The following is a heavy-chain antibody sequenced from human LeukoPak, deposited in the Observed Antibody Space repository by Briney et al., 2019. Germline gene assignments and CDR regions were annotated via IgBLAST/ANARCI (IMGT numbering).Heavy chain of an antibody. V-gene: IGHV4-59*01. CDR1: GGSISSYY. J-gene: IGHJ4*02. CDR2: IYYSGST. CDR3: ARRSVGGYSYGPFSLLDY. D-gene: IGHD5-18*01. Sequence: SETLSLTCTVSGGSISSYYRSWIRQPPGKGLEWVGYIYYSGSTNYNPSLKSRVTISVDTSKNQFSLKLSSVTAADTAVYYCARRSVGGYSYGPFSLLDYWGQGTLVTVSS.